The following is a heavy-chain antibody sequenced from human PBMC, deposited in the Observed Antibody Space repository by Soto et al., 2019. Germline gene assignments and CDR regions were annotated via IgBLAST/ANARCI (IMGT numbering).Heavy chain of an antibody. CDR2: IIPIFGTA. CDR3: ARGRGYYGSGSYYILDY. D-gene: IGHD3-10*01. Sequence: RASVKVSCKASGGTFSSYAISWVRQAPGQGLEWMGGIIPIFGTANYAQKFQGRVTITADKSTSTAYMELSSLRSEDTAVYYCARGRGYYGSGSYYILDYWGQGTLVTVSS. J-gene: IGHJ4*02. V-gene: IGHV1-69*06. CDR1: GGTFSSYA.